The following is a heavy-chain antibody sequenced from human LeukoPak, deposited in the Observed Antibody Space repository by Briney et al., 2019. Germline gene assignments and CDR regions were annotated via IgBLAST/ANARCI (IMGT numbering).Heavy chain of an antibody. J-gene: IGHJ6*02. CDR3: ARGRVSYYYYGMDV. CDR1: GFTVSSNY. V-gene: IGHV3-53*04. CDR2: IYSGGST. D-gene: IGHD3-10*01. Sequence: GVLRLSCAASGFTVSSNYMSWVRQAPGKGLEGVSVIYSGGSTYYADSLKGRFTISRHNSKNSLYLQMNSLRAEDTAVYYCARGRVSYYYYGMDVWGQGTTVTVSS.